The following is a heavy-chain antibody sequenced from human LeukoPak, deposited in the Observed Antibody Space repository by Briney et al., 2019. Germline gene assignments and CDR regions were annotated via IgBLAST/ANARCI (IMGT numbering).Heavy chain of an antibody. Sequence: GASVKVSCKASGGTFSSYAISWVRQAPGQGLEWMGGIIPIFGTANYAQKFQGRVTITTDESTSTAYMELSSLRSDDTAVYYCARGGTPTYYYYYMDVWGKGTTVTVSS. V-gene: IGHV1-69*05. CDR1: GGTFSSYA. CDR2: IIPIFGTA. D-gene: IGHD1-1*01. CDR3: ARGGTPTYYYYYMDV. J-gene: IGHJ6*03.